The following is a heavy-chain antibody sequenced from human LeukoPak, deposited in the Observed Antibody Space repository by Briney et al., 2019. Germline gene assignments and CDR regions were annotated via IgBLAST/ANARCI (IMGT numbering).Heavy chain of an antibody. V-gene: IGHV1-8*01. D-gene: IGHD6-19*01. Sequence: ASVKVSCKASGYTFTSYDINWVRQATGQWLEWMGWMNPNNGNTDYAQTFQGRVTLTRNTSISTAYMELSSLRSEDTAVYYCSRGGPVAGTHKYFQHWGQGTLVTVSS. CDR1: GYTFTSYD. CDR2: MNPNNGNT. CDR3: SRGGPVAGTHKYFQH. J-gene: IGHJ1*01.